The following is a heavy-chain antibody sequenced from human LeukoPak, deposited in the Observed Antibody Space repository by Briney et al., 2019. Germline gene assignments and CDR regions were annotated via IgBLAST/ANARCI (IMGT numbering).Heavy chain of an antibody. J-gene: IGHJ4*02. Sequence: GGSLRLSCAASGFTFSSYSMNWVRQAPGKGLEWVSSFSSSSSYIYYADSVKGRFTISRDNAKNSLYLQMNSLRAEDTAVYYCATTVAGTRWALGYWGQGTLVTVSS. V-gene: IGHV3-21*01. D-gene: IGHD6-19*01. CDR2: FSSSSSYI. CDR1: GFTFSSYS. CDR3: ATTVAGTRWALGY.